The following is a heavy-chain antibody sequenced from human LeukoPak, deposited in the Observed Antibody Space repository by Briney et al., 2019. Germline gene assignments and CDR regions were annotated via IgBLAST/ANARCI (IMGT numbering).Heavy chain of an antibody. J-gene: IGHJ4*02. D-gene: IGHD3-10*01. CDR1: GYTFTSFF. V-gene: IGHV1-46*01. Sequence: ASVKVSCTASGYTFTSFFMHWVRQAPGQGLEWMGIINPRGGSATSAQRFQGRLTVTRDTSTSTVYMELSSLTSEDTAVYYCARDYHGSGSLTTFDSWGQGTLVTVSS. CDR2: INPRGGSA. CDR3: ARDYHGSGSLTTFDS.